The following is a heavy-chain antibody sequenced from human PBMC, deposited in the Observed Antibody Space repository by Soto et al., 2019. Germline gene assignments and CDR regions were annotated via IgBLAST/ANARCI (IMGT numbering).Heavy chain of an antibody. Sequence: SETLSLTCSVSGADINSGGFTWTWIRQHAGKGLEWLGHISHSGSTDYNPSLKSRLSISGDTSKNHFSLTLTSVTAADAAVYYCATIGVSGYLAVWGQGTTVTVSS. V-gene: IGHV4-31*03. CDR3: ATIGVSGYLAV. CDR2: ISHSGST. CDR1: GADINSGGFT. J-gene: IGHJ6*02. D-gene: IGHD3-16*02.